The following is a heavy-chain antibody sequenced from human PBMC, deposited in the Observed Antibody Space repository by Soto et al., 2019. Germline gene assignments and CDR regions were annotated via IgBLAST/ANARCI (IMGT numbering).Heavy chain of an antibody. J-gene: IGHJ4*02. D-gene: IGHD3-16*01. CDR3: ARTGGGVGGY. V-gene: IGHV3-53*01. Sequence: EVQLVESGGGLIQPGGSLRLSCAASGFTVTSNHMSWTRQAPGKGLEWVSVIYSGGSTNYAGSVKGRFTISRDISKNTVYLQMDSLRADDSAVYYWARTGGGVGGYWGQGTLVTVSP. CDR1: GFTVTSNH. CDR2: IYSGGST.